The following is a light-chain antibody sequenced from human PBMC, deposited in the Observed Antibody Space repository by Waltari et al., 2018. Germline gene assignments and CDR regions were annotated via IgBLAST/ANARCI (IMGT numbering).Light chain of an antibody. CDR1: SSDVGGYHY. CDR3: SSYTSSSTLV. Sequence: QSALTQPASVSGSPGQLITISCTGTSSDVGGYHYVSWYQQHPGKAPKLMIYEVSNRPSGVSNRFSGSKSGNTASLTISGLQAEDEADYYCSSYTSSSTLVFGGGTKLTVL. J-gene: IGLJ2*01. V-gene: IGLV2-14*01. CDR2: EVS.